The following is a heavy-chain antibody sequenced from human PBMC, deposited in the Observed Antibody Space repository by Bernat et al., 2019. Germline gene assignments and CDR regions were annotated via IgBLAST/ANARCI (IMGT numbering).Heavy chain of an antibody. CDR1: GFTFGSYS. CDR2: IDSGGTYM. Sequence: EVQLVESGGGLVKPGGSLRLSCAASGFTFGSYSMNWVRQAPGKGLVWVSSIDSGGTYMYYADSVKGRFTISRDNAKNSLYLQMNSLRAEDTAVYYCARVGYYGSGSSGYWGQGILVTVSS. V-gene: IGHV3-21*02. D-gene: IGHD3-10*01. J-gene: IGHJ4*02. CDR3: ARVGYYGSGSSGY.